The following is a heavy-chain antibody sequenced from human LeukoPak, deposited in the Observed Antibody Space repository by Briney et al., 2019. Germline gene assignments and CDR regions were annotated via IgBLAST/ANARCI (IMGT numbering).Heavy chain of an antibody. CDR3: ARRCSSTSCYHAFDI. D-gene: IGHD2-2*01. V-gene: IGHV3-20*01. J-gene: IGHJ3*02. Sequence: PGGSLRLSCAASGFTLDDYGMSWVRQAPGKGLEWVSGINWNGGSTGYADSVKGRFTISRDNAKNSLYLQMNSLRAEDTALYHCARRCSSTSCYHAFDIWGQGTMVTVSS. CDR1: GFTLDDYG. CDR2: INWNGGST.